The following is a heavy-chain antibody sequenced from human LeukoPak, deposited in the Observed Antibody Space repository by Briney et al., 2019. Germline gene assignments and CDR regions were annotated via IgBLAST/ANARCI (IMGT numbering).Heavy chain of an antibody. CDR3: ARDLIVGATGY. Sequence: SETLSLTCTVSGGSISSSSYYWVWIREPPGKGLEWIGSIYYSGSTYYNPSLKSRVTISVDTSKNQFSLKLSSVTAADTAVYYCARDLIVGATGYWGQGTLVTVSS. CDR2: IYYSGST. V-gene: IGHV4-39*07. J-gene: IGHJ4*02. D-gene: IGHD1-26*01. CDR1: GGSISSSSYY.